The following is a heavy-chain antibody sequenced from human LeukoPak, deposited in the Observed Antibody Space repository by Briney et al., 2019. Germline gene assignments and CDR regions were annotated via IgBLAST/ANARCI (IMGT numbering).Heavy chain of an antibody. CDR3: TGHHQAYSRTY. Sequence: GGSLRLSCVASGFTFRTYWMHWVRQVPGKGPVWLSRINPDGSSTTYADSVKGRFTISRDNAKDTLYLQMNSLRAEDTAVYYCTGHHQAYSRTYWGQGTLVTVSS. D-gene: IGHD6-13*01. J-gene: IGHJ4*02. CDR2: INPDGSST. CDR1: GFTFRTYW. V-gene: IGHV3-74*01.